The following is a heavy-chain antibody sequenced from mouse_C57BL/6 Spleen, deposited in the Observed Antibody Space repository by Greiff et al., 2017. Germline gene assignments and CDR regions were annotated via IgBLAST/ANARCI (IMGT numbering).Heavy chain of an antibody. CDR3: ARSDSSAPIAY. D-gene: IGHD3-2*02. V-gene: IGHV5-4*03. CDR1: GFTFSSYA. CDR2: ISDGGSYT. J-gene: IGHJ3*01. Sequence: DVMLVESGGGLVKPGGSLKLSCAASGFTFSSYAMSWVRQTPEKRLEWVATISDGGSYTYYPDNVKGRFTISRDNAKNNLYLQMSHLKSEDTAMYYCARSDSSAPIAYWGQGTLVTVSA.